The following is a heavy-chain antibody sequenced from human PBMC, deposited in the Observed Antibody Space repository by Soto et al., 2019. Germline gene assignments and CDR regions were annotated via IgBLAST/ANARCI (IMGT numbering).Heavy chain of an antibody. V-gene: IGHV3-66*01. CDR1: GLTVSTNP. CDR3: ARDGSGH. J-gene: IGHJ4*02. Sequence: EVLLVESGGGLVQPGGSLRLSCAASGLTVSTNPMSWVRQAPGKGLEWVSVIYTGGGKHYADSVKGRFTISRDNSKTTVNLQMNSLRPEDTAVYYCARDGSGHWGQGTLVTVSS. CDR2: IYTGGGK.